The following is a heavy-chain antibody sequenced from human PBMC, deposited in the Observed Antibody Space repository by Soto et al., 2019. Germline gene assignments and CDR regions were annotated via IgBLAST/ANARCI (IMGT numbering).Heavy chain of an antibody. CDR3: ARGAPEGYTHGYGALHF. CDR1: GGTFNTIA. J-gene: IGHJ3*01. D-gene: IGHD2-15*01. Sequence: QVQLEQSGAEMKKPGSSVKVSCKISGGTFNTIALSWVRQAPGQGLEWMGGIIPLFGAGNYAEKFRDRVTITADESSSTMTMELTSLRSEDTAVYYCARGAPEGYTHGYGALHFWGQGTMVIVSS. V-gene: IGHV1-69*01. CDR2: IIPLFGAG.